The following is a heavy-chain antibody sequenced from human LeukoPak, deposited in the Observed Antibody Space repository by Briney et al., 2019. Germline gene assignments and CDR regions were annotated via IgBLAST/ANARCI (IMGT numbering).Heavy chain of an antibody. D-gene: IGHD2-15*01. CDR2: ISAYNGNT. J-gene: IGHJ6*02. CDR1: GYTFTSYG. V-gene: IGHV1-18*01. Sequence: ASVKVSCKASGYTFTSYGISWVRQAPGQGLEWMGWISAYNGNTNYAQKLQGRVTMTTDTSTSTAYMELRSLRSGDTAVYYCARTYCSGGSCYSRGYGMDVWGQGTTVTVSS. CDR3: ARTYCSGGSCYSRGYGMDV.